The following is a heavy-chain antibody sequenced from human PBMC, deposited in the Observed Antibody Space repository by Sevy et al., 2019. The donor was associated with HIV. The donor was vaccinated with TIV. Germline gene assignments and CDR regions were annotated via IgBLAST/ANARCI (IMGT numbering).Heavy chain of an antibody. CDR1: GFTFSEHY. D-gene: IGHD6-13*01. V-gene: IGHV3-72*01. J-gene: IGHJ4*02. CDR3: ATHAGIAAAGRVFDY. CDR2: IRNKADSYTT. Sequence: GGSLRLSCAASGFTFSEHYMEWVRQAPGKGLEWVGRIRNKADSYTTEYAASVKGRFTISRDDSKKSLYLLMNRLKTEDTAVYYCATHAGIAAAGRVFDYWGQGTLVTVSS.